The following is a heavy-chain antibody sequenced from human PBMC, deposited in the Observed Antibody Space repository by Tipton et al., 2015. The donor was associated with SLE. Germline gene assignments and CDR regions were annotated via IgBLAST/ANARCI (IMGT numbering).Heavy chain of an antibody. CDR3: ARGRSSSSWGYYYYYMGV. Sequence: LRLSCTVSGGSISSGSYYWSWIRQPAGKGPEWIGRIYTSGRTNYNPSRKSRVTISVDTSKNEFSLKLTSVTAADTAVYYCARGRSSSSWGYYYYYMGVWGKGTTVTVSS. D-gene: IGHD6-6*01. V-gene: IGHV4-61*02. J-gene: IGHJ6*03. CDR2: IYTSGRT. CDR1: GGSISSGSYY.